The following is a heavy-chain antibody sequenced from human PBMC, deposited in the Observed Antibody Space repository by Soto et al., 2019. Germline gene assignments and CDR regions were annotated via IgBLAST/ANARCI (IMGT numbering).Heavy chain of an antibody. CDR1: GFTFSSYA. CDR3: AKALQWLVHFYGMDV. D-gene: IGHD6-19*01. V-gene: IGHV3-23*01. CDR2: ISGSGGST. Sequence: GGSLRLSCAASGFTFSSYAMSWVRQAPGKGLEWVSAISGSGGSTYYTDSVKGWFTISRDNSKNTLYLQMNSLRAEDTAVYYCAKALQWLVHFYGMDVWGQGTTVTVS. J-gene: IGHJ6*02.